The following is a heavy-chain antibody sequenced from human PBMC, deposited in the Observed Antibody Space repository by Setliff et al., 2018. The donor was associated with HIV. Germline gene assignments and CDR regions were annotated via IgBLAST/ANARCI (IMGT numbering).Heavy chain of an antibody. D-gene: IGHD5-18*01. J-gene: IGHJ4*02. CDR1: GGSISGSNYY. CDR3: ATDTAMLQEGTEF. Sequence: SETLSLTCTVSGGSISGSNYYWAWIRQPPGKGLEWIGSSYYSGSTYYNPSLKSRVTISVDTSKNQFSLKLSSVTAADTAIYYWATDTAMLQEGTEFWGQGTLVTVSS. CDR2: SYYSGST. V-gene: IGHV4-39*01.